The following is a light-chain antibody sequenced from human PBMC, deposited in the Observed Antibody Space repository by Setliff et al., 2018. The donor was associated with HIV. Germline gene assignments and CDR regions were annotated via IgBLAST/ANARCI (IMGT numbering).Light chain of an antibody. Sequence: QSALTQPPSVSGAPGQRVTISCTGSSSNIGAGYDVHWYQHLPGTAPKLLIYGNTNRPSGVPDRFSGSKSGTSASLAITGLQPEDEADYYCQSYDSRLSRVFGTGTKVT. CDR3: QSYDSRLSRV. V-gene: IGLV1-40*01. CDR1: SSNIGAGYD. CDR2: GNT. J-gene: IGLJ1*01.